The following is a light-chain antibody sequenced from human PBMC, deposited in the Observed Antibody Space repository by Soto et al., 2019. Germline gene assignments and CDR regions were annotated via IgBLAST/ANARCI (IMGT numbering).Light chain of an antibody. V-gene: IGKV4-1*01. CDR3: QQYYSTHPT. CDR2: WAS. Sequence: DIVMTQSPDSLAVSLGERATINCKSSQSVLHSSNNKNYLAWYQQRPGQPPRLLIHWASSRKSGVPDRFSGRGSGTDFTLTISSLQAEDVAVYYCQQYYSTHPTFGGGTKVKIK. J-gene: IGKJ4*01. CDR1: QSVLHSSNNKNY.